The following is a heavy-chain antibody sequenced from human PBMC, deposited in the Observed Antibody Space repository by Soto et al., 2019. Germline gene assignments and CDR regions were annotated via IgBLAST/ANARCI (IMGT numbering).Heavy chain of an antibody. Sequence: QVQLVQSGAEVKEPGSSVKVSCKVSGGTFSSQTINWVRQVPGQGLEWMGSVIPIIGEGKYAQSFLGRVTFTAHRPKSTAYVELRSLRSEDTAVYYCARPAVNDLDADSSAFDIWGQGTMVTVSS. CDR1: GGTFSSQT. V-gene: IGHV1-69*02. CDR2: VIPIIGEG. CDR3: ARPAVNDLDADSSAFDI. J-gene: IGHJ3*02. D-gene: IGHD1-1*01.